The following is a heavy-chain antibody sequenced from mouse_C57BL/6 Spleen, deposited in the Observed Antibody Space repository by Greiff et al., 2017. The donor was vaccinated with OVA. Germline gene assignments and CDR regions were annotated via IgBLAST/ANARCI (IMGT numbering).Heavy chain of an antibody. CDR3: ARLVFYDYGGDY. CDR2: INPSSGYT. V-gene: IGHV1-4*01. CDR1: GYTFTSYT. Sequence: VKLMESGAELARPGASVKMSCKASGYTFTSYTMHWVKQRPGQGLEWIGYINPSSGYTKYNQKFKDKATLTADKSSSTAYMQLSSLTSEDSAVYYCARLVFYDYGGDYWGQGTTLTVSS. J-gene: IGHJ2*01. D-gene: IGHD2-4*01.